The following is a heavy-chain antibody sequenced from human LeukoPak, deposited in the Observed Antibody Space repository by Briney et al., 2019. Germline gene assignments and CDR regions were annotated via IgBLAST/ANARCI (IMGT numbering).Heavy chain of an antibody. J-gene: IGHJ5*02. D-gene: IGHD2-2*02. V-gene: IGHV1-46*01. Sequence: ASVKVSCKASGYTFTSYYMHWVRQAPGQGLEWMGIINPSGGSTSYAQKFQGRVTMTRDTSTSTVYMELSSLRSEDTAVYYCVGCSSTSCYNNWFDPWGQGTLVTVSS. CDR3: VGCSSTSCYNNWFDP. CDR2: INPSGGST. CDR1: GYTFTSYY.